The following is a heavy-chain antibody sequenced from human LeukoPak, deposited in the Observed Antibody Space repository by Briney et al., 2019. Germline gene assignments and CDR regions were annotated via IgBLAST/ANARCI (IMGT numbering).Heavy chain of an antibody. D-gene: IGHD2-8*01. J-gene: IGHJ6*03. V-gene: IGHV3-23*01. CDR1: GFTFSSYS. CDR2: ISGGGSP. CDR3: AKPGVYYYYYYMDV. Sequence: GGSLRLSCAASGFTFSSYSMNWVRQAPGKGLEWVSGISGGGSPYYADSVKGRFTISRDNSKNTVYLQMNSLRAEDTAVYYCAKPGVYYYYYYMDVWGKGTTVTVSS.